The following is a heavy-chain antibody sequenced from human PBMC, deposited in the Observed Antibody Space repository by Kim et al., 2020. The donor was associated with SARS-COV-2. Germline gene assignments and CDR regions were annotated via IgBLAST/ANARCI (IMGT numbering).Heavy chain of an antibody. V-gene: IGHV3-33*01. CDR1: GFTFSSYG. J-gene: IGHJ4*02. Sequence: GGSLRLSCAASGFTFSSYGMHWVRQAPGKGLEWVAVIWYDGSNKYYADSVKGRFTISRDNSKNTLYLQMNSLRAEDTAVYYCARGGNSRITGGSMRDYWGQGTLVTVSS. CDR2: IWYDGSNK. D-gene: IGHD3-22*01. CDR3: ARGGNSRITGGSMRDY.